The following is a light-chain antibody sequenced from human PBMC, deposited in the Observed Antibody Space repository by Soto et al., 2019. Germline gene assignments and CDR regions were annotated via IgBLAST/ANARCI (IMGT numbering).Light chain of an antibody. CDR2: KVS. J-gene: IGKJ1*01. CDR3: MQATHLPRT. Sequence: DLVMTQTPHSSPATLGQPASPSSHTSQSPAPSDGNTYFSWLQQRPGQPPRLVIYKVSNRLSGGPVRFSASGAETDFTLKISRVEAEDVGLYYCMQATHLPRTFGQGTKVDIK. CDR1: QSPAPSDGNTY. V-gene: IGKV2-24*01.